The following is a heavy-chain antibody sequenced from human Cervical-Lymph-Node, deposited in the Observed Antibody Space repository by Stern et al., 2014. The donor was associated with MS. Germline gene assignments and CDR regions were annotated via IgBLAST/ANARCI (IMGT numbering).Heavy chain of an antibody. D-gene: IGHD5-24*01. CDR2: AWYDGSTA. V-gene: IGHV3-33*01. J-gene: IGHJ4*02. CDR1: GFTFNNYG. CDR3: ARGHIPYAYNYLFDY. Sequence: VHLVESGGGVVQPGTSLRLSCAASGFTFNNYGMHWVRQAPGKGLEWVALAWYDGSTAYYTNSVKGRFTISRDNSKNTLSLQMNSLTAEDTAVYYCARGHIPYAYNYLFDYWGQGTLVTVSS.